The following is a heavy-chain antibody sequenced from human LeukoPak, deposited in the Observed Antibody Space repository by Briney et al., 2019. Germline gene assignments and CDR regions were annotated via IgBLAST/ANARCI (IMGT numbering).Heavy chain of an antibody. D-gene: IGHD6-25*01. CDR1: GGSISSYY. CDR2: IYYGGST. J-gene: IGHJ4*02. CDR3: ARAKTLAGRFDY. V-gene: IGHV4-59*01. Sequence: PSETLSLTCTVSGGSISSYYWSWIRQPPGKGLEWIGYIYYGGSTNYNPSLKSRVTTSIDTSKKQFSLRLRAVTAADTAVYYCARAKTLAGRFDYWGQGTLVTVSS.